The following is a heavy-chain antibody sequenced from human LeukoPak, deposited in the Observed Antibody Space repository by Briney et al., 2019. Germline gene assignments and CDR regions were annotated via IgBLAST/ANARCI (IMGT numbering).Heavy chain of an antibody. CDR2: IYTSGST. CDR3: GREGYVSYYFDY. Sequence: SEALSLTCTVSGRPISSYYWSWMRQPAGRGLEWIGRIYTSGSTNYNPSLKSRVTMSVNTSKNQFSLKLSSVTAADTAVYYCGREGYVSYYFDYWGQGTLVTVSS. CDR1: GRPISSYY. V-gene: IGHV4-4*07. D-gene: IGHD5-12*01. J-gene: IGHJ4*02.